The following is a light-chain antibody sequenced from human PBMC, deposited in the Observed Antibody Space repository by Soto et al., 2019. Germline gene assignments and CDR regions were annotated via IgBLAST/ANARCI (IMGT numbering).Light chain of an antibody. V-gene: IGKV1-39*01. J-gene: IGKJ1*01. CDR3: QQSYSTPRT. CDR1: QSISSY. CDR2: AAS. Sequence: DIQMTQSQSSLSTSVGDRVTITCRASQSISSYLNWYQQKPGKAPKLLIYAASSLQSGVPSRFRGSGSGTDFTLTISSLQPEDCATYYSQQSYSTPRTFGQGTNVDIK.